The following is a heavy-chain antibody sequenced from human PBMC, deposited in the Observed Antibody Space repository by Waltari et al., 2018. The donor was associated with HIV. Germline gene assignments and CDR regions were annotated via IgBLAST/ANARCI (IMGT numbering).Heavy chain of an antibody. V-gene: IGHV3-33*06. D-gene: IGHD3-10*01. CDR3: AKDANTFHEFGPNWLDP. CDR1: GFTLRGCG. J-gene: IGHJ5*02. Sequence: QVQLVESGGGVVQPGRSLRLSCEWSGFTLRGCGMDWVRQAPGKGLEWVAVIWYDGTEKYYVDSVKGRFVISRDNSKNTLYLQMNSLRPEDTAMYYCAKDANTFHEFGPNWLDPWGQGTLVSVSS. CDR2: IWYDGTEK.